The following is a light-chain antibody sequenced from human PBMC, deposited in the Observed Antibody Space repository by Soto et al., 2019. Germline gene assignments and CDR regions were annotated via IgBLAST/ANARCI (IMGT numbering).Light chain of an antibody. Sequence: QSVLTQPASVSGSPGQSITISCTGTSSDVGGYNLVPWYQQHPGKAPKVMIYEGSKRPSGVSNRFSGSKSGNTASLTISGLQAEDEADYYCCSYAGNNTVIFGGGTKLTVL. V-gene: IGLV2-23*01. CDR1: SSDVGGYNL. CDR3: CSYAGNNTVI. CDR2: EGS. J-gene: IGLJ2*01.